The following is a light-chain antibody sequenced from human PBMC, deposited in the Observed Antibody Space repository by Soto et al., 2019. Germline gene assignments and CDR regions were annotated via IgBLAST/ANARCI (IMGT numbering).Light chain of an antibody. J-gene: IGLJ1*01. Sequence: PKQPPSVSRATAQRATIHFSGSSSDIGADYDVHWYQQLPGKAPKLLISGNTNRPSGVPDRFSGSKSGTSASLAITGLQAGDEADYYCQSYDSSQSSSFVVGTGTKVTVL. CDR3: QSYDSSQSSSFV. CDR1: SSDIGADYD. CDR2: GNT. V-gene: IGLV1-40*01.